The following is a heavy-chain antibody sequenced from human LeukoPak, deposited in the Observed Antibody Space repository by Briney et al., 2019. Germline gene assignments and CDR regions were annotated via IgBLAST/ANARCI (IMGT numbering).Heavy chain of an antibody. CDR3: ARQTYYSDTSGYFDF. D-gene: IGHD3-22*01. V-gene: IGHV4-39*01. Sequence: PSETLSLTCTVSGGSVSSSSYYWGWIRQPPGKGLEWSALIYYAGNTYYNPSLRSRLTISVDTSNNQFSLKLTSVTAADTAVYYCARQTYYSDTSGYFDFWGQGTLVTVSS. CDR2: IYYAGNT. J-gene: IGHJ4*02. CDR1: GGSVSSSSYY.